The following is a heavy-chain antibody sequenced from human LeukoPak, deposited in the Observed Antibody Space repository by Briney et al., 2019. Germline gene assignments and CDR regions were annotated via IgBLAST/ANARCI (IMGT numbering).Heavy chain of an antibody. J-gene: IGHJ4*02. CDR1: GFTFSSYG. Sequence: GRSLRLSCAASGFTFSSYGMHWVRQAPGKGLEWVAVIWYDGSNKYYADSVKGRFTISRDNSKNTLYLQMNSLRAEDTAVYYCAKEFDDYYGSGSHPFDYWGQGTLVTVSS. CDR2: IWYDGSNK. D-gene: IGHD3-10*01. CDR3: AKEFDDYYGSGSHPFDY. V-gene: IGHV3-33*06.